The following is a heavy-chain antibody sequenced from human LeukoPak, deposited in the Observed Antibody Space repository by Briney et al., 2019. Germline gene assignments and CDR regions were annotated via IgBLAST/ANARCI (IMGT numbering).Heavy chain of an antibody. J-gene: IGHJ4*02. CDR2: ISNSGGDT. V-gene: IGHV3-23*01. CDR3: AKTGVSYYFDY. CDR1: GFDFSRYS. D-gene: IGHD1-14*01. Sequence: GGSLRLSCTASGFDFSRYSMSWVRQSPGKGLEWVSEISNSGGDTYYADSVKGRFIISRDNSKNALYLQMNSLRAEDTAVYYCAKTGVSYYFDYWGLGTLVTVSS.